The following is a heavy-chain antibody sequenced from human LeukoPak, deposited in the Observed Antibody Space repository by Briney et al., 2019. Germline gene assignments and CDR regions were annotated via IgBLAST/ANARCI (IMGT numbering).Heavy chain of an antibody. Sequence: GGSLRLSCAASGFTFSNYWMTWVRQAPGKGLEWVASINQDRGEIHYVDSVRGRFTISRDNAKNSLSLQMNSLRAEDTAVYYCAKDRVTMVRGANWFDPWGQGTLVTVSS. CDR3: AKDRVTMVRGANWFDP. V-gene: IGHV3-7*01. J-gene: IGHJ5*02. CDR2: INQDRGEI. CDR1: GFTFSNYW. D-gene: IGHD3-10*01.